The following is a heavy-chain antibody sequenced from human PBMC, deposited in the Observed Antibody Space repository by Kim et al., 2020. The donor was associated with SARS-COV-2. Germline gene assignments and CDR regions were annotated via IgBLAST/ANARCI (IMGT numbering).Heavy chain of an antibody. D-gene: IGHD2-15*01. CDR3: ARDSGGSQPPGN. V-gene: IGHV3-11*01. Sequence: YYADSVKGRFTISRDNAKNSLYLQMNSLRAEDTAVYYCARDSGGSQPPGNWGQGTLVTVSS. J-gene: IGHJ4*02.